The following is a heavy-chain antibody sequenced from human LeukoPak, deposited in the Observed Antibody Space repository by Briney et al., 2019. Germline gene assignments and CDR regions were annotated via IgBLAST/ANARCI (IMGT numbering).Heavy chain of an antibody. D-gene: IGHD2-2*01. V-gene: IGHV3-15*01. CDR3: TMCSTRDAFDI. Sequence: PGGSLSLSCASCGFVISYVRMCWLRQAQGKGLEWVGRIKSKTDGVTTDYAAPVKGRFTISEDDSKNTLYLQMNRLKIEYTTLYYCTMCSTRDAFDIWGQGTMVTVSS. CDR2: IKSKTDGVTT. CDR1: GFVISYVR. J-gene: IGHJ3*02.